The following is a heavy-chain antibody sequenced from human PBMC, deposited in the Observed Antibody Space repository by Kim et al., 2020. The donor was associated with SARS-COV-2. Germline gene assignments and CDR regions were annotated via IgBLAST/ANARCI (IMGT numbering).Heavy chain of an antibody. CDR3: ARGTWVAFYGIDV. V-gene: IGHV3-11*01. CDR2: ISPSGNTI. Sequence: GGSLRLSCAASGFTFSDYYMTWIRQTPGKGLEWVSYISPSGNTIYYADSVKGRFTVSRDNAKNSLSLQMNSLRADDTAVYYCARGTWVAFYGIDVWGQGT. D-gene: IGHD7-27*01. CDR1: GFTFSDYY. J-gene: IGHJ6*02.